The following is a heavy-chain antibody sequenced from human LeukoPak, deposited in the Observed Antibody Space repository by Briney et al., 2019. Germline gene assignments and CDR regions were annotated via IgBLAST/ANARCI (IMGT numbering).Heavy chain of an antibody. CDR2: IYTSGST. Sequence: SETLSLTCTVSGGSISSGSYYWSWIRQPAGKGLEWIGRIYTSGSTNYNPSLKSRVTISVDTSKNQFSLKLSSVTAADTAVYYCAREEITIFGVVIPVGNYMDVWGKGTTVTVSS. CDR3: AREEITIFGVVIPVGNYMDV. D-gene: IGHD3-3*01. V-gene: IGHV4-61*02. CDR1: GGSISSGSYY. J-gene: IGHJ6*03.